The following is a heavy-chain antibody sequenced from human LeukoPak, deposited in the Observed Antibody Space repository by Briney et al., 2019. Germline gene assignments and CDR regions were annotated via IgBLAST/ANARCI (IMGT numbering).Heavy chain of an antibody. D-gene: IGHD5-18*01. CDR2: ISYDGSNK. CDR3: AREGYNYGPDSPGYFDY. CDR1: GFTFSSYG. J-gene: IGHJ4*02. Sequence: GGSLRLSCAASGFTFSSYGMHWVRQAPGKGLEWVAVISYDGSNKYYADSVKGRFTISRDNSKNTLCLQMNSLRAEDTAVYYCAREGYNYGPDSPGYFDYWGQGTLVTVSS. V-gene: IGHV3-30*03.